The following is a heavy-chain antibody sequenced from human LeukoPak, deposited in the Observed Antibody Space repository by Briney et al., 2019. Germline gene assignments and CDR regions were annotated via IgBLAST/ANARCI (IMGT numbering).Heavy chain of an antibody. D-gene: IGHD2/OR15-2a*01. J-gene: IGHJ4*02. CDR3: ARAFPLDY. V-gene: IGHV3-30*03. CDR1: GFTLSSFG. Sequence: GRSLRLSCTASGFTLSSFGMHWVRQAPGKGLEWVAVISDDGSNTYYADSVKGRFTISRDNSKNTLYLQLNSLRAEDTAVYYCARAFPLDYWGQGTLVTVSS. CDR2: ISDDGSNT.